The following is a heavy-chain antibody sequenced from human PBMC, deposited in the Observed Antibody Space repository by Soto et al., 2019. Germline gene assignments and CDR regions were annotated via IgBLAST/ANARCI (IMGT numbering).Heavy chain of an antibody. V-gene: IGHV3-23*01. Sequence: GSLRLSCAASGFTFSNYAMSWVRQAPGKGLEWVSTISGRGGNTYYADSVKGRFTISRDNSRNTLYLQMDSLRVEDSAVYSCAKAGCSGGTCYLYYFDYWGQGALVTVSS. CDR3: AKAGCSGGTCYLYYFDY. CDR1: GFTFSNYA. J-gene: IGHJ4*02. CDR2: ISGRGGNT. D-gene: IGHD2-15*01.